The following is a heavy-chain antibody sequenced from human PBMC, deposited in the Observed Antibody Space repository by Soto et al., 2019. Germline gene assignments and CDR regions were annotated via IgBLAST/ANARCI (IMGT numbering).Heavy chain of an antibody. J-gene: IGHJ4*02. CDR1: GFTFSTYA. Sequence: GGSLRLSCSVSGFTFSTYAMHWVRQAPGKGLEYVSSISSNGGSTYYADSVRGRFTISRDNSKNTLNLQMSSLTTEDTAVYYCVKDRWVDYWGQGTLVTVSS. V-gene: IGHV3-64D*06. CDR3: VKDRWVDY. D-gene: IGHD6-13*01. CDR2: ISSNGGST.